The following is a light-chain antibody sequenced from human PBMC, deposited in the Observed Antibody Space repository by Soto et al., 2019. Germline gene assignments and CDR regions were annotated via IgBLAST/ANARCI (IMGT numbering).Light chain of an antibody. Sequence: QSVLTQPPSASGTPGQRVTISCSGSSSNIGSNYVYWYQQLPGTAPKLLIYRNNQRPSGVPDRFSGSKSGTSASLAISGLRSEDEADYYCAAWDDSLSGYVFGTDQADRP. CDR1: SSNIGSNY. CDR3: AAWDDSLSGYV. V-gene: IGLV1-47*01. CDR2: RNN. J-gene: IGLJ1*01.